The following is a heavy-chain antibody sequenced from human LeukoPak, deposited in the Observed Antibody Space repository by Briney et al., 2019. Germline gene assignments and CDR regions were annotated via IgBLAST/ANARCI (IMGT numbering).Heavy chain of an antibody. D-gene: IGHD2-2*02. V-gene: IGHV5-51*01. CDR3: ARHVVPYCSSTSCDTSWFDP. CDR2: IYPGDSNT. Sequence: GESLKISCKGSGYSFTTYWIGWVRQMPGKGLEWMGIIYPGDSNTRYSPSFQGQVTISADKSINTAYLQWSSLKASDTAMYYCARHVVPYCSSTSCDTSWFDPWGQGTLVTVSS. CDR1: GYSFTTYW. J-gene: IGHJ5*02.